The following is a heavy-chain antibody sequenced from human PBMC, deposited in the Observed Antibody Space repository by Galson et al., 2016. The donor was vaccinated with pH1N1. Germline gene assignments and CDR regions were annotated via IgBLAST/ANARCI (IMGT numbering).Heavy chain of an antibody. D-gene: IGHD5-12*01. J-gene: IGHJ4*02. CDR1: GFTFTSYA. V-gene: IGHV3-30*04. CDR3: ARDSEYSGHEGFH. Sequence: SLRLSCAASGFTFTSYAMHWVRQAPGKGLEWVAVILYDGTNEHYADSVKGRFTISRDKTQSTVYLQMNSLRTEDTAVYYCARDSEYSGHEGFHWAQGTLVIVSS. CDR2: ILYDGTNE.